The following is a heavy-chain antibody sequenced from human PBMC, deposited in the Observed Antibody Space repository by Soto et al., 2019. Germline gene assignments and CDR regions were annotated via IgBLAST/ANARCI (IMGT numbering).Heavy chain of an antibody. CDR2: MYYNGNI. CDR3: PSGGNWFDP. J-gene: IGHJ5*02. CDR1: GGSISNYY. V-gene: IGHV4-59*01. Sequence: SETLSLTCNVSGGSISNYYWTWVRQSPEKGLEWIGYMYYNGNINYDPSLKSRVTISIDTSKNQFSLTLKSVTAADTAVYYCPSGGNWFDPWGQGVLVPVSS. D-gene: IGHD3-16*01.